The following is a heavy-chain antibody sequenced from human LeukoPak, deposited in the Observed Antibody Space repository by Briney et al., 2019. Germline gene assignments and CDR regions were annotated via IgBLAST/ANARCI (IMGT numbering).Heavy chain of an antibody. V-gene: IGHV3-23*01. CDR1: GFTFSSYG. Sequence: GGSLRLSCAASGFTFSSYGMSWVRQAPGKGLEWVSAISGSGGSTYYADSVKGRFTISGDNSKNTLYLQMNSLRAEDTAVYYCARLSGSWLDYRGQGTLVTVSS. D-gene: IGHD1-26*01. CDR2: ISGSGGST. J-gene: IGHJ4*02. CDR3: ARLSGSWLDY.